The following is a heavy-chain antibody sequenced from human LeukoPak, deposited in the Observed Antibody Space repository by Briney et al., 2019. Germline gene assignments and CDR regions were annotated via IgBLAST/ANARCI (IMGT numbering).Heavy chain of an antibody. CDR3: ARQDCSSTSCYGIYYYGMDV. V-gene: IGHV4-59*08. CDR2: IFDRGST. CDR1: GGSISSYY. D-gene: IGHD2-2*01. J-gene: IGHJ6*02. Sequence: SETLSLTCTVSGGSISSYYWSWIRQPPGKGLEWIGYIFDRGSTNYNPSLKSRVTISVDTSKNQFSLKLGSVTAADTAVYYCARQDCSSTSCYGIYYYGMDVWGQGTTVTVSS.